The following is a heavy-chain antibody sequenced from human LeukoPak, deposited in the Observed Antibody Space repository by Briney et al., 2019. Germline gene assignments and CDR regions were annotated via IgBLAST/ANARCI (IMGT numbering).Heavy chain of an antibody. V-gene: IGHV3-30*04. D-gene: IGHD6-19*01. CDR2: ISYDGSNK. J-gene: IGHJ4*02. CDR3: ARVPYSSGWYYFDY. CDR1: GFTFSSYA. Sequence: GGSLRLSGAASGFTFSSYAMHWVRQAPGKGLEWVAVISYDGSNKYYADSVKGRFTISRDNSKNTLYLQMNSLRAEDTAVYYCARVPYSSGWYYFDYWGQGTLVTVSS.